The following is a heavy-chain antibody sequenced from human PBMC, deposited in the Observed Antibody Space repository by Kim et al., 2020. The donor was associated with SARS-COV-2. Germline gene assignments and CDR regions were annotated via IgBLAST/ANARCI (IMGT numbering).Heavy chain of an antibody. V-gene: IGHV3-21*01. CDR2: ISSSSSYI. Sequence: ISSSSSYIDYADSVKGRFTISRDNAKNSLYLQMNSLRAEDTAVYYCARDRYWGQGTLVTVSS. J-gene: IGHJ4*02. CDR3: ARDRY.